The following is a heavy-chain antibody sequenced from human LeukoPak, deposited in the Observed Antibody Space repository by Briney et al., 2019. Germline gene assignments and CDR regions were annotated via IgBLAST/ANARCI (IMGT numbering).Heavy chain of an antibody. CDR3: AKGGAFNYYDSSGYGGILDY. D-gene: IGHD3-22*01. CDR2: ISWNSGSI. J-gene: IGHJ4*02. Sequence: GGSLRLSCAASGFTFSSYAMHWVRQAPGKGLEWVSGISWNSGSIGYADSVKGRFTISRDNAKNSLYLQMNSLRAEDTALYYCAKGGAFNYYDSSGYGGILDYWGQGTLVTVSS. V-gene: IGHV3-9*01. CDR1: GFTFSSYA.